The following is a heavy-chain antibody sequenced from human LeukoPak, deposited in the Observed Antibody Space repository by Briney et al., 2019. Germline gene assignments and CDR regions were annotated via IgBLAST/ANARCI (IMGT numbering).Heavy chain of an antibody. V-gene: IGHV1-8*01. CDR2: MNPNSGNT. CDR3: ARSGRDSSGHFDY. J-gene: IGHJ4*02. CDR1: GYTFTSYD. D-gene: IGHD6-19*01. Sequence: ASVKVSCKASGYTFTSYDIKWVRQATGQELEWMGWMNPNSGNTGYAQKFQGRVTMTRNTSISTAYMELSSLRSEDTAVYYCARSGRDSSGHFDYWGQGTLVTVSS.